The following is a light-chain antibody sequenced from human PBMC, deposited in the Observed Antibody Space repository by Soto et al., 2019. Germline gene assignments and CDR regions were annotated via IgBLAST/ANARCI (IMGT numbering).Light chain of an antibody. CDR2: AAS. CDR1: QSISNH. V-gene: IGKV1-39*01. J-gene: IGKJ1*01. Sequence: DIQMTQSPSSLSASVEDRVIITCRASQSISNHLNWYQQKPGKAPKLLIFAASSLQSGVPSRFSGSRSGPDFTLTISSLQPEDFATYYFQQSYTSPQTFGQ. CDR3: QQSYTSPQT.